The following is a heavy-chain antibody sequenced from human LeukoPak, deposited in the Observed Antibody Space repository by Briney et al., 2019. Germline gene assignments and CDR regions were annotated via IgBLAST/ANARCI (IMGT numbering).Heavy chain of an antibody. Sequence: SCKASGGTFSTYGMQWVRQAPGKGLEWVAIISYDGSNKYYADSVKGRFTISRDNSKNTLFLLMNSLRAEDTAVYYCAKSYSSGYYYYYPMDVWGQGTTVTVSS. V-gene: IGHV3-30*18. J-gene: IGHJ6*02. CDR2: ISYDGSNK. CDR3: AKSYSSGYYYYYPMDV. D-gene: IGHD6-19*01. CDR1: GGTFSTYG.